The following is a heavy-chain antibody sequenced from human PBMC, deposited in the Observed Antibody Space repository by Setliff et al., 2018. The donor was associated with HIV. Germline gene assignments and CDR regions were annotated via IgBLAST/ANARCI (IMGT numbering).Heavy chain of an antibody. CDR2: IYYSGSA. Sequence: KPSETLSLTCAVYGGSFSGYYWSWIRQPPGKGLEWIGCIYYSGSAYYNPSLQRRVTISLDTSKNRFSLQLTSVTAADTAVYYCARHRDGGTYPLDYWGQGTLVTVSS. CDR1: GGSFSGYY. CDR3: ARHRDGGTYPLDY. J-gene: IGHJ4*02. D-gene: IGHD1-26*01. V-gene: IGHV4-34*01.